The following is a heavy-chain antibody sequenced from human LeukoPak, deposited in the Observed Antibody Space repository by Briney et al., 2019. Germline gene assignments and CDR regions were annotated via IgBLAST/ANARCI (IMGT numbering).Heavy chain of an antibody. V-gene: IGHV3-30-3*01. J-gene: IGHJ4*02. CDR1: GFTFSSYA. CDR3: ARDSSGWSFDY. Sequence: GRSLRLSRAASGFTFSSYAMHWVRQAPGKGLEWVAVISYDGSNKYYADSVKGRFTISRDNSKNTLYLQMNSLRAEDTAVYYCARDSSGWSFDYWGQGTLVTVSS. D-gene: IGHD6-19*01. CDR2: ISYDGSNK.